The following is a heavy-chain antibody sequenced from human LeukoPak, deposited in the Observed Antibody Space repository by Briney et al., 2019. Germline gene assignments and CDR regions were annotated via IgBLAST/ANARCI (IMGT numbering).Heavy chain of an antibody. CDR2: ISSSGSTI. V-gene: IGHV3-11*01. CDR3: ARDPGGGYSGSYYVGYYFDY. J-gene: IGHJ4*02. D-gene: IGHD1-26*01. Sequence: PGGSLRLSCAASGFTFSDYYMSWIRQAPGKGLEWVSYISSSGSTIYYADSVKGRFTISRDNAKNSLYLQMNSLRAEDTAVYYCARDPGGGYSGSYYVGYYFDYWGQGTLVTVSS. CDR1: GFTFSDYY.